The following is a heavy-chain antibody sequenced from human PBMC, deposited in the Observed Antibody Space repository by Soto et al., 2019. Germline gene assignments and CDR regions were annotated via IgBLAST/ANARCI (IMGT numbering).Heavy chain of an antibody. Sequence: PSETLSLTCTVSGGSISSGDHYWSWIRQPPGKGLEWIGYIYYSGSTYYSPSLTSRVSISVDTSKNQFSLNLNSVTAADSAVYFCARLEGLATISYYFDFWGPGALVTVSS. CDR1: GGSISSGDHY. CDR2: IYYSGST. V-gene: IGHV4-30-4*01. CDR3: ARLEGLATISYYFDF. J-gene: IGHJ4*02. D-gene: IGHD3-9*01.